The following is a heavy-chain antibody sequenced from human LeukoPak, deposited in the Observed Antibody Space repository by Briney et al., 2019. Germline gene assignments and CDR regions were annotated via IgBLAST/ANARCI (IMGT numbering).Heavy chain of an antibody. V-gene: IGHV4-38-2*01. CDR2: IYHSGST. CDR1: GYSISSGYY. J-gene: IGHJ4*02. D-gene: IGHD3-10*01. Sequence: SETLSLTCAVSGYSISSGYYWGWIRQPPGKGLEWIGSIYHSGSTYYNPSLKSRVTISVGTSKNQFSLKPSSVTAADTAVYYCARLKYYGSGSSDYWGQGTLVTVSS. CDR3: ARLKYYGSGSSDY.